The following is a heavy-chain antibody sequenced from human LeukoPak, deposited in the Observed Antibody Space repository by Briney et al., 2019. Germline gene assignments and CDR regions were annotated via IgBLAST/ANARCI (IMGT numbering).Heavy chain of an antibody. CDR2: INPNSGGT. J-gene: IGHJ4*02. CDR1: GYTFTGYY. Sequence: ASVKVSCKASGYTFTGYYMHWVRQAPGQGLEWMGWINPNSGGTNYAQKFQGWVTMTRDTPISTAYMELSRLRSDDTAVYYCARGSGSYYDFDYWGQGTLVTVSS. D-gene: IGHD3-10*01. V-gene: IGHV1-2*04. CDR3: ARGSGSYYDFDY.